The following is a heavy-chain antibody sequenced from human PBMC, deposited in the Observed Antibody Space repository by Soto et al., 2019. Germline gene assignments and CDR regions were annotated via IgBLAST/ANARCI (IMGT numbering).Heavy chain of an antibody. D-gene: IGHD6-13*01. CDR2: IYYSGST. CDR1: GGSVSSGSYY. CDR3: ATNGYSMSY. Sequence: SETLSLTCTVSGGSVSSGSYYWSWIRQPPGKGLEWIGYIYYSGSTNYNPSLKSRVTISVDTSKNQFSLKLSSVTAADTAVYYCATNGYSMSYWGQGTLVTVSS. J-gene: IGHJ4*02. V-gene: IGHV4-61*01.